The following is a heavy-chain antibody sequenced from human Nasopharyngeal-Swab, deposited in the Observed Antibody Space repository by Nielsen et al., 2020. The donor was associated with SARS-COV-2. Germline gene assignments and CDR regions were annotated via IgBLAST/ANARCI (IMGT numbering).Heavy chain of an antibody. CDR3: ATLVGFDY. V-gene: IGHV4-34*01. Sequence: SETLSLTCAVYGGSFSGYYWSWIRQPPGKGLEWVGEINHSGSTNYNPSLKSRVTISVDTSKNQFSLKLSSVTAADTAVYYCATLVGFDYWGQGTLVTVSS. CDR1: GGSFSGYY. CDR2: INHSGST. J-gene: IGHJ4*02.